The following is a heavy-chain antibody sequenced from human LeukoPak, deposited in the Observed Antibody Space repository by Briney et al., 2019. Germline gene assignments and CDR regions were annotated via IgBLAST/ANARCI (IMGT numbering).Heavy chain of an antibody. J-gene: IGHJ5*02. D-gene: IGHD6-13*01. Sequence: PGWALTLSCAASGLTFDEYGMSWVRQAPAKGLEGVGDINWNGCRTGFADSVKGRFTISRDNAKNSLYLQMNSLRADDTALYYCARRTQHLTFDPWGQGTLVTVSS. CDR1: GLTFDEYG. V-gene: IGHV3-20*04. CDR3: ARRTQHLTFDP. CDR2: INWNGCRT.